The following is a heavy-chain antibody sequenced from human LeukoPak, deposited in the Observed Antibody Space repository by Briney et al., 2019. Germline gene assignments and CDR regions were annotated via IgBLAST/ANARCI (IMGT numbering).Heavy chain of an antibody. J-gene: IGHJ4*02. Sequence: PSETLSLTCTVSGASIRSSYWSWIRQPPGKGLEWIGYISYTGSTNYNPSLKSRVTMSVDTSKNQFSLKVTSVTAADTAMYYCARVGDYALKDWGQGTLVTVSS. CDR3: ARVGDYALKD. D-gene: IGHD4-17*01. V-gene: IGHV4-59*12. CDR2: ISYTGST. CDR1: GASIRSSY.